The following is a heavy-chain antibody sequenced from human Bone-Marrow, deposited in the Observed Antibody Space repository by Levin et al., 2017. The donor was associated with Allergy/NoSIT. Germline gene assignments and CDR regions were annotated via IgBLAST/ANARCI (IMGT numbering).Heavy chain of an antibody. J-gene: IGHJ4*02. CDR2: ISYDGTNK. CDR1: GFTFSSHG. V-gene: IGHV3-30*18. CDR3: VKDSEYSSGWFDGY. D-gene: IGHD6-19*01. Sequence: GASVKVSCAASGFTFSSHGMHWVRQAPGKGLEWVAFISYDGTNKYYGDSVKGRFTISRDKSKNTLYLQMNSLRAEDTAVYYCVKDSEYSSGWFDGYWGQGTLVTVSS.